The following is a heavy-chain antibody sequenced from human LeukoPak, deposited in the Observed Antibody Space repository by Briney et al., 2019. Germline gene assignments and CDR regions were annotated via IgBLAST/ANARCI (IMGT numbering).Heavy chain of an antibody. CDR3: ARDQQLVRY. D-gene: IGHD6-13*01. CDR1: GGSISRSGYS. J-gene: IGHJ4*02. Sequence: SETLSLTCAVSGGSISRSGYSWSWIRQPPGKGLEWIGYIYYTGSTYYNPSLKSRLTISLDTSKNQFSLKLSSVTAADTAVYYCARDQQLVRYWGQGTLVTVSS. CDR2: IYYTGST. V-gene: IGHV4-30-4*07.